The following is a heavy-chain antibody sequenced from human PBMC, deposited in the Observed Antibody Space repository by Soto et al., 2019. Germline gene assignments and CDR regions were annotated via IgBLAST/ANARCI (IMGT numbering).Heavy chain of an antibody. Sequence: SLRLSCAASGFTFSSYGMHWVRQAPGKGLEWVAVIWYDGSNKYYADSVKGRFTISRDNSKNTLYLQMNSLRAEDTAVYYCARDRLSRIGSSWSIYYYGMDVWGQGTTVTVSS. J-gene: IGHJ6*02. CDR1: GFTFSSYG. CDR2: IWYDGSNK. CDR3: ARDRLSRIGSSWSIYYYGMDV. D-gene: IGHD6-13*01. V-gene: IGHV3-33*01.